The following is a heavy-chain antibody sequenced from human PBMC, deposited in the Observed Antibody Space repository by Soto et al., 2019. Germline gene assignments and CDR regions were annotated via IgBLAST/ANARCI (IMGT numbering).Heavy chain of an antibody. V-gene: IGHV3-48*01. CDR3: ARGFLY. CDR2: ITGSSSPI. CDR1: GFIFSSYS. Sequence: GGSLRLSCVASGFIFSSYSMNWVRQAPGKGLEWVSYITGSSSPIYYADSVRGRFTISRDNAKNSLYLQMNSLRVEDTAVYYCARGFLYWGQGILVTVSS. J-gene: IGHJ4*02.